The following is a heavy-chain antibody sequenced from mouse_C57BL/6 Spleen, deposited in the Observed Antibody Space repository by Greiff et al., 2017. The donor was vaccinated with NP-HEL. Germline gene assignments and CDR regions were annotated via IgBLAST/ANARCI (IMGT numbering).Heavy chain of an antibody. CDR1: GYTFTSYW. J-gene: IGHJ1*03. CDR2: IDPSDSET. CDR3: ARALSYYGTLYFDV. V-gene: IGHV1-52*01. Sequence: VQLQQPGAELVRPGSSVKLSCKASGYTFTSYWMHWVKQRPIQGLEWIGNIDPSDSETHYNQKFKDKATLTVDKSSSTAYMQLSSLTSEDSAVYYCARALSYYGTLYFDVWGTGTTVTVSS. D-gene: IGHD1-1*01.